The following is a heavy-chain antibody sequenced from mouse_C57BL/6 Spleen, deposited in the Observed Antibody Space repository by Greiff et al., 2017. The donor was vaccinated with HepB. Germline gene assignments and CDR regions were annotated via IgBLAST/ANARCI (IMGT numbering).Heavy chain of an antibody. Sequence: VQLQQPGAELVMPGASVKLSCKASGYTFTSYWMHWVKQRPGQGLEWIGEIDPSDSYTNYNQKFTGKSTLTVDKSSSTAYMRLSSLTSEDSAVYYCARGNYFDYWGQGTTLTVSS. CDR3: ARGNYFDY. CDR1: GYTFTSYW. CDR2: IDPSDSYT. V-gene: IGHV1-69*01. J-gene: IGHJ2*01.